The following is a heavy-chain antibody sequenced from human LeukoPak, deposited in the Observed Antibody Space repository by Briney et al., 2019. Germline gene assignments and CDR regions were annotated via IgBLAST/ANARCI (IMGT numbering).Heavy chain of an antibody. CDR2: ISWNSGSI. CDR1: GSTFDDYA. V-gene: IGHV3-9*01. D-gene: IGHD6-13*01. Sequence: GGSLRLSCAASGSTFDDYAMHWVRQAPGKGLEWVSGISWNSGSIGYADSVKGRFTISRDNAKNSLYLQMNSLRAEDTALYYCAKAGSWYGSYYFDYWGQGTLVTVSS. J-gene: IGHJ4*02. CDR3: AKAGSWYGSYYFDY.